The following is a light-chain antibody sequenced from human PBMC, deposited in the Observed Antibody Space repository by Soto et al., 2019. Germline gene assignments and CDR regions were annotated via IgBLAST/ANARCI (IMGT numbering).Light chain of an antibody. CDR1: QSISSW. CDR2: KAS. V-gene: IGKV1-5*03. J-gene: IGKJ1*01. Sequence: DIQMTQSPSTLSASVGDRVIIICRASQSISSWLAWYQQKPGKAPKLLIYKASSLESGVPSRFSGSGSGTEFTLTIRSLQPDDFAPYYCQQYNTYLWTFGQGTKVEIK. CDR3: QQYNTYLWT.